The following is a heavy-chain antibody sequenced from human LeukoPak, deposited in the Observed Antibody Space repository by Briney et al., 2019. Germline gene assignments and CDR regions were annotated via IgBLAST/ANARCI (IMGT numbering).Heavy chain of an antibody. CDR2: IRYDGSNK. CDR3: AKDGGSPNWCFDL. J-gene: IGHJ2*01. D-gene: IGHD2-15*01. V-gene: IGHV3-30*02. Sequence: GGSLRLSCAASGFTFSNYGMHWVRQAPGKGLEWVAFIRYDGSNKYYADSVKGRVTISRDNSKNTLYLQMNSLRPEDTAVYYCAKDGGSPNWCFDLWGRGTLVTVSS. CDR1: GFTFSNYG.